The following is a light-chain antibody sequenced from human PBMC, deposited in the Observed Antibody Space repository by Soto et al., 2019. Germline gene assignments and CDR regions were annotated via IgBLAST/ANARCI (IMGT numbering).Light chain of an antibody. CDR3: QSYDSSLRGYV. J-gene: IGLJ1*01. Sequence: QSVLTQPPSVSGAPGQRVTISCSGSSSNIGAGYDVHWYQQVPGAAPKFLIYSNNNRPSGVPDRFSASKSGTTASLVITGLQPEDEGDYYCQSYDSSLRGYVFGSGTKVTVL. CDR2: SNN. CDR1: SSNIGAGYD. V-gene: IGLV1-40*01.